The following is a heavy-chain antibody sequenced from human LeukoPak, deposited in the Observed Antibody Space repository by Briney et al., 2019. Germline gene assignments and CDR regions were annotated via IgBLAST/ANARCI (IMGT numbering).Heavy chain of an antibody. J-gene: IGHJ4*02. Sequence: ASVKVSCKASGGTFSSYAISWVRQAPGQGLEWMGGIIPIFGTANYAQKFQGRVTITADESTSTAYMGLSSLRSEDTAVYYCARDGVVPLDYWGQGTLVTVSS. V-gene: IGHV1-69*13. D-gene: IGHD3-3*01. CDR1: GGTFSSYA. CDR2: IIPIFGTA. CDR3: ARDGVVPLDY.